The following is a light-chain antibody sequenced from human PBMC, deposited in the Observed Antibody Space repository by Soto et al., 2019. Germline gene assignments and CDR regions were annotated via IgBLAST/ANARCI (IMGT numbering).Light chain of an antibody. Sequence: EIVMTQSPATLSVSPGERATLSCRASQSVSSNLAWYQQKPGQAPRLLIYGASTRATGIPARFSGSGSGTEFTLTISSLQSEDFAVYSCQQYNNWPPATFGQGTKVDIK. CDR2: GAS. CDR3: QQYNNWPPAT. CDR1: QSVSSN. J-gene: IGKJ1*01. V-gene: IGKV3-15*01.